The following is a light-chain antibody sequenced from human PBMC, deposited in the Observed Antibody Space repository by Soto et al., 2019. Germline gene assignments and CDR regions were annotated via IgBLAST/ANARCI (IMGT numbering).Light chain of an antibody. CDR1: QDISTW. CDR2: TAS. J-gene: IGKJ5*01. Sequence: DIQMTQSPSSVSASVGDRVTITCRASQDISTWVAWYQQKPGKAPKVLLYTASSLRSGVPSRFSGSGSGTAFTLPITSLQPEDFATYYCQQGYSFPSTFGQGTRLEIK. V-gene: IGKV1-12*01. CDR3: QQGYSFPST.